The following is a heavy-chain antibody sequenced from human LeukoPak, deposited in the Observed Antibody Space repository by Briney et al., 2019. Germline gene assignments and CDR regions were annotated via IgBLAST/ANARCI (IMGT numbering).Heavy chain of an antibody. J-gene: IGHJ3*02. CDR2: ISWNSGSI. Sequence: GVYLRVSCAASGFTFDDYAVQGNRQATGKGLEGDSGISWNSGSIGYADSVKGRFAIPRDHAKNSLYLQMNSLRAEDTALYYCAKGGYSYGNGAFDIWGQGTMVTVSS. CDR3: AKGGYSYGNGAFDI. V-gene: IGHV3-9*01. CDR1: GFTFDDYA. D-gene: IGHD5-18*01.